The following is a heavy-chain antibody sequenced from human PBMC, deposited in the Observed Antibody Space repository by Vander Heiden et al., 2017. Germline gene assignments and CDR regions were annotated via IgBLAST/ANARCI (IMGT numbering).Heavy chain of an antibody. CDR1: GFPFRSYA. J-gene: IGHJ3*02. Sequence: EVQLLESGGGLVQPGGSLRLSCAASGFPFRSYAMSWVRQAPGKGLEWVSAISGSGGSTYYADSVKGRFTIARDNSKNTLYLQMNSLRAEDTAVYYCAMRRITMIVVVHYSAFDIWGQGTMVTVSS. D-gene: IGHD3-22*01. V-gene: IGHV3-23*01. CDR3: AMRRITMIVVVHYSAFDI. CDR2: ISGSGGST.